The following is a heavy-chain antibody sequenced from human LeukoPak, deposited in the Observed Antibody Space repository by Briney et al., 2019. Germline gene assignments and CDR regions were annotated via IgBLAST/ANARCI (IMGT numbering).Heavy chain of an antibody. CDR3: ARDMRYYYDSSGYYLDY. Sequence: ASVKVSCKASGYTFTSYYMRWVRQAPGQGLEWMGIINPSGGSTSYAQKFQGRVTMTRDTSTSTVYMELSSLRSEDTAVYYCARDMRYYYDSSGYYLDYWGQGTLVTVSS. D-gene: IGHD3-22*01. V-gene: IGHV1-46*01. CDR1: GYTFTSYY. J-gene: IGHJ4*02. CDR2: INPSGGST.